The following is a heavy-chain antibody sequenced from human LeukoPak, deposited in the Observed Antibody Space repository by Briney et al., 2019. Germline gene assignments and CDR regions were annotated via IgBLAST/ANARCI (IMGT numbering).Heavy chain of an antibody. V-gene: IGHV3-21*01. D-gene: IGHD3-10*01. CDR1: GFSFSSYS. CDR3: ARGVRGSGSNWFDP. J-gene: IGHJ5*02. CDR2: VSSSSSYI. Sequence: GGSLRLSCAVSGFSFSSYSMNWVRHAQGKGLEWDSSVSSSSSYIYYADSVKGRFTISRDDAKYSLYLQMNSLRAEDTAVYYCARGVRGSGSNWFDPGGQGTLVSVS.